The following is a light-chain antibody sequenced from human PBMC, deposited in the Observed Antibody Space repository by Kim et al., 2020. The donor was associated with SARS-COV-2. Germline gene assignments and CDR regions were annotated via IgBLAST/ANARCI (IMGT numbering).Light chain of an antibody. CDR1: QSVSSTS. CDR2: GTS. Sequence: SPGERAPLSCRARQSVSSTSFAWYQLKPGQAPRLLIYGTSSRATGIPDRFSGSGSGTDFTLAISRLEPEDFAVFYCQQYDSSPWTFGQGTKVDIK. V-gene: IGKV3-20*01. CDR3: QQYDSSPWT. J-gene: IGKJ1*01.